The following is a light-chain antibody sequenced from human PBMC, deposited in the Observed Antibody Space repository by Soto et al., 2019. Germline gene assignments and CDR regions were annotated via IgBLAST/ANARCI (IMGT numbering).Light chain of an antibody. CDR1: QDISNY. Sequence: DIQMTQSPSSLSASGGDRVTITCRASQDISNYLAWYQQKPGKAPKFLIYAASALQPGVPSRFSGSASRTEFTLTISSLQPEDAATYYCQNYNSVPLTFGGGTKVEI. CDR3: QNYNSVPLT. J-gene: IGKJ4*01. V-gene: IGKV1-27*01. CDR2: AAS.